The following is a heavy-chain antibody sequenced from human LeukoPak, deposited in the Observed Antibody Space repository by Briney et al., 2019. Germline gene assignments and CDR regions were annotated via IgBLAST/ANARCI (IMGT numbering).Heavy chain of an antibody. CDR2: FKTKYNQV. CDR1: GFTFSDYA. D-gene: IGHD4-11*01. V-gene: IGHV3-23*05. Sequence: GGSLRLSCVASGFTFSDYAMNWVRQAPGKGLEWVATFKTKYNQVYYAESVRGRFTISTDNSNNTVYLQMNSLRAEDTALYYCARSVPDYTRFDYWGQGALVTVSS. J-gene: IGHJ4*02. CDR3: ARSVPDYTRFDY.